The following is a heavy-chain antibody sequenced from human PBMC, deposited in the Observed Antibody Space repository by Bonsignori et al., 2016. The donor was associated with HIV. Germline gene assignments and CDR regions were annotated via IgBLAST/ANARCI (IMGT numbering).Heavy chain of an antibody. D-gene: IGHD3-22*01. CDR3: ARGLRDYYDSSGYYYRAVDY. CDR1: GYTFTSYG. CDR2: ISAYNGNT. J-gene: IGHJ4*02. V-gene: IGHV1-18*01. Sequence: ASVKVSCKASGYTFTSYGISWVRQAPGQGLEWMGWISAYNGNTNYAQKLQGRVTMTTDTSTSTAYMELRSLRSDDTAVYYCARGLRDYYDSSGYYYRAVDYWGQGTLVTVSS.